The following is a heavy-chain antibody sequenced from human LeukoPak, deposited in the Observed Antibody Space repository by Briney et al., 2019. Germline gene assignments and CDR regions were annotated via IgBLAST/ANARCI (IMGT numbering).Heavy chain of an antibody. D-gene: IGHD3-10*01. Sequence: GGSLRLSCAASGFTFSSYSMNWVRQAPGKGLEWVSGISWNSGSIGYADSAKGRFTISRDNAKNSLYLQMSSLRAEDTAVYYCARVDTMVRGAGTRFDPWGQGTLVTVSS. V-gene: IGHV3-21*04. CDR2: ISWNSGSI. CDR1: GFTFSSYS. J-gene: IGHJ5*02. CDR3: ARVDTMVRGAGTRFDP.